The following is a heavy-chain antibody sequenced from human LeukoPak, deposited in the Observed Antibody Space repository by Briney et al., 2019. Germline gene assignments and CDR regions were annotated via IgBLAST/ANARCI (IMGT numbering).Heavy chain of an antibody. D-gene: IGHD5-24*01. J-gene: IGHJ4*02. CDR3: ARIASRDGYSPFDC. V-gene: IGHV4-34*01. CDR2: INHSGST. Sequence: SETLSLTCAVYGGSFSGYYWSWIRQPPGKGLEWIGEINHSGSTNYNPSLKSRVTISVDTSKNQFSLKLSSVTAADTAVYYCARIASRDGYSPFDCWGQGTLVTVSP. CDR1: GGSFSGYY.